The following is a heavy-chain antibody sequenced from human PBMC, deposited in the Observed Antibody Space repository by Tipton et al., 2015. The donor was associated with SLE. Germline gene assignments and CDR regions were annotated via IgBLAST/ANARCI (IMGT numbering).Heavy chain of an antibody. CDR2: INPSGGST. CDR3: ARGGRPGKSWFDP. D-gene: IGHD1-26*01. J-gene: IGHJ5*02. V-gene: IGHV1-46*01. CDR1: GYTFTSYY. Sequence: QSGPEVKKLGASVKVSCKASGYTFTSYYMHWVRQTPGQGLEWMGIINPSGGSTSYTQKFQGRVTMTRDTSTSTVYMELSSLRSEDTAVYYCARGGRPGKSWFDPWGQGTLVTVSS.